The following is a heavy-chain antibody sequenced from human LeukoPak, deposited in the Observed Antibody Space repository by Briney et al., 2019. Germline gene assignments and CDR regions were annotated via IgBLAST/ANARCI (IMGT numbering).Heavy chain of an antibody. D-gene: IGHD3-16*01. Sequence: SQTLSLTCAISGDSVSSKSASWNWITQSPSRGLEWLGRTYYRSKWYNEYAVSVKGRITVNPDTSKNQFSLQLNSVTPEDTAVYYCTRDPVWGSAWGQGTLVTVCS. V-gene: IGHV6-1*01. CDR1: GDSVSSKSAS. CDR3: TRDPVWGSA. CDR2: TYYRSKWYN. J-gene: IGHJ5*02.